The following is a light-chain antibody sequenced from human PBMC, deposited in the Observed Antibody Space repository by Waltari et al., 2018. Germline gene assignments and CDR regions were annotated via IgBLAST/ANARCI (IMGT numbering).Light chain of an antibody. CDR1: QSLLHRNGYNY. Sequence: DIVMTQSPLSLAVTPGEPASIPCRSSQSLLHRNGYNYLDWYLQKPGQSPQLLIYLGSSRASGVPDRFSGSGSGTDFTLKISRVEAEDVGVYYCQQCYSTPYTFGQGTKLEIK. CDR2: LGS. J-gene: IGKJ2*01. V-gene: IGKV2-28*01. CDR3: QQCYSTPYT.